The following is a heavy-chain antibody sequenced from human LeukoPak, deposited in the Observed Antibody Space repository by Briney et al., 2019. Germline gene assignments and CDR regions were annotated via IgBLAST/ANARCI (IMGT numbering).Heavy chain of an antibody. D-gene: IGHD1-26*01. Sequence: GGSLRLSCAASGFTFSSYNMNWVRQAPGKGLEWVSYISSSSSPIFYADSVKGRFTISRDNAKNSLYLQMNSLRDEDTAAYYCARGGTYCPDYWGQGTLVTVSS. V-gene: IGHV3-48*02. J-gene: IGHJ4*02. CDR3: ARGGTYCPDY. CDR2: ISSSSSPI. CDR1: GFTFSSYN.